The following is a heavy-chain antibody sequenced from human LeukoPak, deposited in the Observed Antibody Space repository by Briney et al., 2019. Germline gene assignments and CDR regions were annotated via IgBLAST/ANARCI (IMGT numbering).Heavy chain of an antibody. CDR2: IYHSGST. V-gene: IGHV4-30-2*01. Sequence: SQTLSLTCTVSGGSISSGGYYWSWIRQPPGKGLEWIGYIYHSGSTYYNPSLKSRVTISVDRSKNQFSLKLSSVTAADTAVYYCASGREGPHYGMDVWGQGTTVTVSS. CDR3: ASGREGPHYGMDV. CDR1: GGSISSGGYY. D-gene: IGHD1-26*01. J-gene: IGHJ6*02.